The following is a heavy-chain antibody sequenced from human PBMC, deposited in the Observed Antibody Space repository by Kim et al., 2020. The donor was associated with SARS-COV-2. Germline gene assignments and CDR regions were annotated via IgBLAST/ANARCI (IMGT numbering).Heavy chain of an antibody. V-gene: IGHV4-39*01. CDR1: GGSISSSSYY. D-gene: IGHD3-3*01. Sequence: SETLSLTCTVSGGSISSSSYYWGWIRQPPGKGLEWIGSIYYSGSTYYNPSLKSRVTISVDTSKNQFSLKLSSVTAADTAVYYCASLTIFGVVKRFDPWGQGTLVTVSS. CDR2: IYYSGST. J-gene: IGHJ5*02. CDR3: ASLTIFGVVKRFDP.